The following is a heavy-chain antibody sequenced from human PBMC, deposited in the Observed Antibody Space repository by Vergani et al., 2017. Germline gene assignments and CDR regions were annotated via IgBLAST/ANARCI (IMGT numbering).Heavy chain of an antibody. CDR2: ISGSGGST. CDR1: GFTFSSYA. D-gene: IGHD3-3*01. Sequence: EVQLLESGGGLVQPGGSLRLSCAASGFTFSSYAMSWVRQAPGKGLEWVSAISGSGGSTYYADSVKGRFTISRDNSKNTLYLQMNSLRAEETAVYYCASSASFFGVVIGADYWGQGTLVTVSS. V-gene: IGHV3-23*01. J-gene: IGHJ4*02. CDR3: ASSASFFGVVIGADY.